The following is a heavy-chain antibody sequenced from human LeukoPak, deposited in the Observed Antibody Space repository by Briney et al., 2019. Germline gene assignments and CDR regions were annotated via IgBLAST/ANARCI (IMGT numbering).Heavy chain of an antibody. CDR1: GFTFSSYT. J-gene: IGHJ5*02. D-gene: IGHD6-13*01. CDR2: IWYDGSNK. CDR3: AREHTIAATGTHWFAP. Sequence: PGGSLRLSCAASGFTFSSYTMNWVRQAPGTGLQWVAVIWYDGSNKDYADSVRGRFTISRDNSENTLYLQMNSLRVEDTAVYYCAREHTIAATGTHWFAPWGQGTLVTVSS. V-gene: IGHV3-33*08.